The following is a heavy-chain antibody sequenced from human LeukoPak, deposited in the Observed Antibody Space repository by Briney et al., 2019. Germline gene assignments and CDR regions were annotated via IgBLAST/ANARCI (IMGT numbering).Heavy chain of an antibody. CDR2: IIPIFGTA. V-gene: IGHV1-69*13. J-gene: IGHJ6*02. Sequence: SVKVSCKASGGTFSSYAISWVRQAPGQGHEWMGGIIPIFGTANYAQKFQGRVTIAADESTSTAYMELSSLRSEDTAVYYCASSLPGIAVAGTFYYYGMDVWGQGTTVTVSS. CDR3: ASSLPGIAVAGTFYYYGMDV. CDR1: GGTFSSYA. D-gene: IGHD6-19*01.